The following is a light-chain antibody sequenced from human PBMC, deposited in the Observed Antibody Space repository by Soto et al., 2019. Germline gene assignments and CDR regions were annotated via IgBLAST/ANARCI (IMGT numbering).Light chain of an antibody. V-gene: IGLV1-40*01. J-gene: IGLJ1*01. CDR1: SSNIGAGYD. Sequence: QSVLTQPPSVSGAPGQRVTISCTGSSSNIGAGYDVHWYQQLPGTAPKLLIYGNSNRPSGVPDRFSGSKSGTSASLAITGLQAEDEADYYCQSYDSSLSAPVFGTGTKDTVL. CDR3: QSYDSSLSAPV. CDR2: GNS.